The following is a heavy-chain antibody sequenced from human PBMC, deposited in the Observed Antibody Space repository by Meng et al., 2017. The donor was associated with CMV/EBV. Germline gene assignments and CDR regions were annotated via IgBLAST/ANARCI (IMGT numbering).Heavy chain of an antibody. CDR1: GFTFSSYS. V-gene: IGHV3-48*04. CDR2: ISSSGDVE. Sequence: GESLKISCAASGFTFSSYSMNWVRQAPGKGLEWISYISSSGDVEFYADSVKGRFTISRDNAKNSLYLQMNSLRAEDTAVYYCARDLIAAAPDAFDIWGQGTMVTVSS. J-gene: IGHJ3*02. CDR3: ARDLIAAAPDAFDI. D-gene: IGHD6-13*01.